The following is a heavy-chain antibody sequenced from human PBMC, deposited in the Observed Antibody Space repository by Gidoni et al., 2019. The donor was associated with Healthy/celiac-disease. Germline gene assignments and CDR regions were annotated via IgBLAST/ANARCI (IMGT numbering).Heavy chain of an antibody. CDR3: ARIPEWRGIVVVPAAITDVYYYYGMDV. D-gene: IGHD2-2*02. V-gene: IGHV2-26*01. CDR2: IFSNDEK. Sequence: QVTLKESGPVLVKPTETLTLTCTVSGFSLSNARMGVSWIRQRPGKALEWLAHIFSNDEKSYSTSLKSRLTISKDTSKSQVVLTMTNMDPVDTATYYCARIPEWRGIVVVPAAITDVYYYYGMDVWGQGTTVTVSS. CDR1: GFSLSNARMG. J-gene: IGHJ6*02.